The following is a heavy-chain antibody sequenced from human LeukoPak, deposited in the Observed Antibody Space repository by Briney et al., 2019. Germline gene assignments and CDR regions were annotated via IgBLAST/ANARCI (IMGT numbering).Heavy chain of an antibody. D-gene: IGHD2-15*01. CDR3: AVTWGYCSGGSCPYYFDY. Sequence: SVKVSCKASGGTFSSYTISWVRQAPGQGLEWMGRIIPILGIANYAQKFQGRVTITADKSTSTAYMELSSLRSEDTAVYYCAVTWGYCSGGSCPYYFDYWGQGTLVTVSS. CDR2: IIPILGIA. J-gene: IGHJ4*02. V-gene: IGHV1-69*02. CDR1: GGTFSSYT.